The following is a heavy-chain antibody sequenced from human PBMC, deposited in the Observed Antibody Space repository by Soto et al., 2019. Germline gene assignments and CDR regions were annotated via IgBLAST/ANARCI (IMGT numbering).Heavy chain of an antibody. CDR2: IYYSGST. D-gene: IGHD3-22*01. V-gene: IGHV4-39*01. Sequence: SETLSLTCTVSGGSISSSSYYWGWIRQPPGKGLEWIGSIYYSGSTYYNPSLKSRVTISVDTSKNQFSLKLSSVTAADTAVYYCARQWRGYYDSSGYYLGAFDIWGQGQWSPSPQ. CDR1: GGSISSSSYY. J-gene: IGHJ3*02. CDR3: ARQWRGYYDSSGYYLGAFDI.